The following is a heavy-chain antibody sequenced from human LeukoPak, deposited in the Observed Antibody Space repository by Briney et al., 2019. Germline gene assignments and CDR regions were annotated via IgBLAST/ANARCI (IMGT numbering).Heavy chain of an antibody. CDR1: GFTFSSYA. D-gene: IGHD6-19*01. CDR3: AKDQRIVAVAGKIFDY. J-gene: IGHJ4*02. Sequence: GGSLRLSCAASGFTFSSYAMSWVRQAPGKGLEWVSAISGSGGSTYYADSVKGRFTISRDNSKNTLYLQMNSLRAEDTAVYYCAKDQRIVAVAGKIFDYWGQGTLVTVSS. CDR2: ISGSGGST. V-gene: IGHV3-23*01.